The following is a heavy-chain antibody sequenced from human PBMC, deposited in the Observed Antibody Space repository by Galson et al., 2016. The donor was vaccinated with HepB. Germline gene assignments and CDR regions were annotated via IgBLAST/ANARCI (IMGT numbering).Heavy chain of an antibody. Sequence: SLRLSCAASGFSFSSYAMSWVRQAPGKGLEWVSGITSGGTTYYADSVKGRFTISRDNSKNILYLQMKSLRDEDTAVYSCAKRPYSYGWHYGMDVRGQRTTVTVSS. V-gene: IGHV3-23*01. J-gene: IGHJ6*02. D-gene: IGHD5-18*01. CDR3: AKRPYSYGWHYGMDV. CDR1: GFSFSSYA. CDR2: ITSGGTT.